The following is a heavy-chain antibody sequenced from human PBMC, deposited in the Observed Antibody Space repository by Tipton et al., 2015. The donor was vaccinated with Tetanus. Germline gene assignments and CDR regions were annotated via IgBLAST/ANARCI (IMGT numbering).Heavy chain of an antibody. V-gene: IGHV4-59*01. J-gene: IGHJ5*02. Sequence: TLSLTCTVSGGSISSYYWSWIRQPPGKGLEWIGYIYYSGSTNYNPSLKSRVTISVDTSKNQCSLKLSSVTAADTAVYYCARVSLRSSGRYNWCDPWGQGTLVTVSS. CDR1: GGSISSYY. CDR3: ARVSLRSSGRYNWCDP. D-gene: IGHD6-19*01. CDR2: IYYSGST.